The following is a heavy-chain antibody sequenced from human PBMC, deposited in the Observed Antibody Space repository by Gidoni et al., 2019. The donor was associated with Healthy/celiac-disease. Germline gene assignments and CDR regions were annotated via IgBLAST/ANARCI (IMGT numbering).Heavy chain of an antibody. J-gene: IGHJ4*02. V-gene: IGHV1-46*01. D-gene: IGHD5-12*01. CDR3: ARGFLEVEMATITLGY. CDR2: INPSGGST. CDR1: GYTFPSSY. Sequence: QVQLVQSGAEVKKPGASVKVSCKASGYTFPSSYMHWVRQAPGQGLEWMGIINPSGGSTSYAQKFQGRVTMTRDTSTSTVYMELSSLRSEDTAVYYCARGFLEVEMATITLGYWGQGTLVTVSS.